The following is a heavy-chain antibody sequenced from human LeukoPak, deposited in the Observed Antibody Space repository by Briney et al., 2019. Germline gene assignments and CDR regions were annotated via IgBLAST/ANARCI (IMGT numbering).Heavy chain of an antibody. J-gene: IGHJ4*02. CDR3: ARDGSNDYYGSGSYLTN. V-gene: IGHV4-31*03. CDR1: GGSISSGGYY. D-gene: IGHD3-10*01. CDR2: NYYSGST. Sequence: KPSQTLSLTCTVSGGSISSGGYYWSWIRQHPGKGLEWIGYNYYSGSTYYNPSLKSRVTISVDTSKNQFSLKLSSVTAADTAVYYCARDGSNDYYGSGSYLTNWGQGTLVTVSS.